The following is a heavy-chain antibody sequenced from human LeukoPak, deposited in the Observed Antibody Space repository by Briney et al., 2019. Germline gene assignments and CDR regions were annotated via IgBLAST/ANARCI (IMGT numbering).Heavy chain of an antibody. V-gene: IGHV3-23*01. CDR2: ISGPGDHT. CDR3: ARGGYDYGDYGGNWFDP. J-gene: IGHJ5*02. Sequence: PGGSLRLSCAASGFTFSRYAMTWVRQTPGKGLEWVSSISGPGDHTYYADSVKGRFTISRDNAKNTLYLQMNSLRAEDTAVYYCARGGYDYGDYGGNWFDPWGQGTLVTVFS. D-gene: IGHD4-17*01. CDR1: GFTFSRYA.